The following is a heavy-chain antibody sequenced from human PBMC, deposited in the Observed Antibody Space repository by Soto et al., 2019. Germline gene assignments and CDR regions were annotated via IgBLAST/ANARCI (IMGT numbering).Heavy chain of an antibody. CDR2: ISAYNGNT. Sequence: DSVKIYCRASGYTLTSYGMGWVRQAPGQGLEWMGWISAYNGNTNYAQKLQGRVTMTTDTSTSTAYMELRSLRSDDTAVYYCATYYYGMDVWGQGTTVTVSS. V-gene: IGHV1-18*01. CDR1: GYTLTSYG. J-gene: IGHJ6*02. CDR3: ATYYYGMDV.